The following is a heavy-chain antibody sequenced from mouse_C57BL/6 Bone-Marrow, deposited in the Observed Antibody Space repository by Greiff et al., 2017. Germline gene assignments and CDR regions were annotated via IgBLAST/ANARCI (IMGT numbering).Heavy chain of an antibody. J-gene: IGHJ3*01. CDR3: ARGDWFAY. CDR2: ISYDGSN. CDR1: GYSITSGYY. Sequence: ESGPGLVKPSQSLSLTCSVTGYSITSGYYWNWLRQFPGNKLEWMCYISYDGSNNYNPSLKNRISITRDTSKNQFFLKLNSVTTEDTATYYCARGDWFAYGGQGTLVTVSA. V-gene: IGHV3-6*01.